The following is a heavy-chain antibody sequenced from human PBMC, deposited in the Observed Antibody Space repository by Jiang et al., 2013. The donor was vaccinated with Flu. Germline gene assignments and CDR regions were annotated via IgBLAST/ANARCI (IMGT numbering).Heavy chain of an antibody. CDR1: GYPFTLYA. Sequence: SGAEVKKPGASVKVSCKPSGYPFTLYALHWVRQAPGQRLEWMGWINPGNGDTKYSQKFQGRVTITRDTSATTAYMELSSLTSEDTAVYYCARGDAIDVWGQGTMVTVSS. V-gene: IGHV1-3*01. CDR2: INPGNGDT. CDR3: ARGDAIDV. J-gene: IGHJ3*01.